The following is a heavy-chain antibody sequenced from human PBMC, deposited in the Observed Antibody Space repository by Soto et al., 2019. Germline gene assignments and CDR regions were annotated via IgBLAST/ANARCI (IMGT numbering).Heavy chain of an antibody. Sequence: QVQLVESGGGVVQPGRSLRLSCAASGFTFSSYAMHWVRQAPGKGLEWVAVISYDGSNKYYADSVKGRFTISRDNSKNTLYRQMNSLRAEDTAVYYCARDRRYYDFWSGYYTGGYYYYYGMDVWGQGTTVTVSS. CDR2: ISYDGSNK. D-gene: IGHD3-3*01. CDR1: GFTFSSYA. CDR3: ARDRRYYDFWSGYYTGGYYYYYGMDV. V-gene: IGHV3-30-3*01. J-gene: IGHJ6*02.